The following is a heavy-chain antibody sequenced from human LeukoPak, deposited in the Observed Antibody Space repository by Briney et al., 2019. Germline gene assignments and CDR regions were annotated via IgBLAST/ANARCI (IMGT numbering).Heavy chain of an antibody. CDR1: GGSISSGGYY. Sequence: SQALSLTCTVSGGSISSGGYYWSWIRQHPGKGLEWIGYIYYSGSTYYNPSLKSRVTISVDTSKNQFSLKLSSVTAADTAVYYCARAYGDYDPRWFDPWGQGTLVTVSS. CDR2: IYYSGST. J-gene: IGHJ5*02. V-gene: IGHV4-31*03. CDR3: ARAYGDYDPRWFDP. D-gene: IGHD4-17*01.